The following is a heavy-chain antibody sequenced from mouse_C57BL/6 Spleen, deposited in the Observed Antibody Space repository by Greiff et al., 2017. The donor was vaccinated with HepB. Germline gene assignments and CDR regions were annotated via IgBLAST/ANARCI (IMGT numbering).Heavy chain of an antibody. J-gene: IGHJ4*01. CDR3: ARSGSSYEAMDY. CDR2: INPYNGGT. D-gene: IGHD1-1*01. V-gene: IGHV1-19*01. CDR1: GYTFTDYY. Sequence: VQLKQSGPVLVKPGASVKMSCKASGYTFTDYYMNWVKQSHGKSLEWIGVINPYNGGTSYNQKFKGKATLTVDKSSSTAYMELNSLTSEDSAVYYCARSGSSYEAMDYWGQGTSVTVSS.